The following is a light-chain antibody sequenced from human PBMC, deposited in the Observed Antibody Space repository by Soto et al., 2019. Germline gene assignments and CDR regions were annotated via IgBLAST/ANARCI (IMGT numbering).Light chain of an antibody. V-gene: IGKV2-28*01. CDR2: LSS. CDR3: MQALETPLT. CDR1: QSLLHSNGYNY. Sequence: DIVMTQSPLSLPVTPGEPASLSCKSSQSLLHSNGYNYLDWYLQKPGRSPQLLFYLSSNRSSGVPDRFSGSGSGTDFTLKISRVEAEDVGVYYCMQALETPLTFGGGTKVDIK. J-gene: IGKJ4*01.